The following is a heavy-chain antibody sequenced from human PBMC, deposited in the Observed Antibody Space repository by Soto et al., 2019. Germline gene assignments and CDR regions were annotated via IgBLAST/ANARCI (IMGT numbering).Heavy chain of an antibody. CDR2: ISYDGSNK. CDR1: GFTFSSYA. Sequence: GGSLGLSCAASGFTFSSYAMHWVRQAPGKGLEWVAVISYDGSNKYYADSVKGRFTISRDNSKNTLYLQMNSLRAEDTAVYYCARDTLTMTTVTNNWFDPWGQGTLVTVSS. V-gene: IGHV3-30-3*01. CDR3: ARDTLTMTTVTNNWFDP. D-gene: IGHD4-4*01. J-gene: IGHJ5*02.